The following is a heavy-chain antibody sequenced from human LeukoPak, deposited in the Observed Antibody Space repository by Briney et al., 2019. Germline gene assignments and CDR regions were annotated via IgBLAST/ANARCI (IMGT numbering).Heavy chain of an antibody. Sequence: GGSLRLSCVASGFTFSSYEMSWVRQAPGKGLEWLSYITSSDSTTHYADSVKGRFTISRDDAQNSLYLQMNSLRAEDTAVYYCAELGITMIGGVWGKGTTVTISS. D-gene: IGHD3-10*02. V-gene: IGHV3-48*03. J-gene: IGHJ6*04. CDR1: GFTFSSYE. CDR2: ITSSDSTT. CDR3: AELGITMIGGV.